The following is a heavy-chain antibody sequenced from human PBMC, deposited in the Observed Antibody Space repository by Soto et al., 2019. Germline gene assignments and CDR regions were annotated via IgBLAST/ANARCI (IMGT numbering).Heavy chain of an antibody. CDR1: GGTFSSYA. CDR2: IIPIFGTA. V-gene: IGHV1-69*12. D-gene: IGHD6-13*01. CDR3: ARDRWSSKVRMEPGGGLEY. J-gene: IGHJ4*02. Sequence: QVQLVQSGAEVKKPGSSVKVSCKASGGTFSSYAISWVRQAPGQGLEWMGGIIPIFGTAHYAQKFQGRVPITADESTSTAYMELSSLRSEDTAVYYCARDRWSSKVRMEPGGGLEYWGQGTLVTVSS.